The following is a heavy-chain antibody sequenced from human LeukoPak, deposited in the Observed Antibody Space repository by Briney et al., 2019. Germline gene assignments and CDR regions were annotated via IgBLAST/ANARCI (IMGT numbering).Heavy chain of an antibody. J-gene: IGHJ6*04. CDR1: GFTFSSYA. V-gene: IGHV3-30*04. CDR2: ISYDGSNK. D-gene: IGHD6-13*01. CDR3: ARDCVAAADYEIYYYYYGMDV. Sequence: GRSLRLSCAASGFTFSSYAMHWVRQAPGKGLEWVAVISYDGSNKYYADSVKGRFTISRDNSKNTLYLQMNSLRAEDTAVYYCARDCVAAADYEIYYYYYGMDVWGKGITVTVSS.